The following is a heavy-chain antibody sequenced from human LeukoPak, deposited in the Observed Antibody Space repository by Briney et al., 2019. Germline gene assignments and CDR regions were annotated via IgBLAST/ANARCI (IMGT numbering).Heavy chain of an antibody. D-gene: IGHD6-13*01. J-gene: IGHJ4*01. CDR2: FAPEDGER. CDR1: GYGLTDFS. V-gene: IGHV1-24*01. CDR3: TAGVAVSRWYYFDY. Sequence: ASVEVSCKVSGYGLTDFSINWVRQAPGKGFEWMGGFAPEDGERIYAQKFQGRVTMTEDTSADTAYMELSSLKSEDTAVYFCTAGVAVSRWYYFDYWGQGTLVTVSS.